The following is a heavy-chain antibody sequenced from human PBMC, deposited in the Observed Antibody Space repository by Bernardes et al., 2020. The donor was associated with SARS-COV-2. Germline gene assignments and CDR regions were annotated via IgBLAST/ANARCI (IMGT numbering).Heavy chain of an antibody. CDR3: ARDYRYCSSTSCYEFYYYYYGMDV. Sequence: GGSLRLSCIASGFTFSNYWMSWVRQAPGKGLEWVANIKQDGSEKYYVDSVKGRFTISRDNSKNTLYLQMNSLTAEDTAVYYCARDYRYCSSTSCYEFYYYYYGMDVWGQGTTVTVSS. V-gene: IGHV3-7*01. J-gene: IGHJ6*02. D-gene: IGHD2-2*01. CDR2: IKQDGSEK. CDR1: GFTFSNYW.